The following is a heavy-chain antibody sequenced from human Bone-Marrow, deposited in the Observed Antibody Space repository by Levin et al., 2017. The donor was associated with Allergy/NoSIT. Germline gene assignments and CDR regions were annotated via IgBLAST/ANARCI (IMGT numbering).Heavy chain of an antibody. CDR1: GFLFSGYA. J-gene: IGHJ4*02. D-gene: IGHD3-3*01. Sequence: LSLTCAASGFLFSGYAMSWVRQAPGKGLEWVSYISATGGATYYADSLKGRFTISRDNSKNTLYLQLNSLRADDTAVYYCAKEAPEATVGVVGDYWGQGTLVTVSS. V-gene: IGHV3-23*01. CDR3: AKEAPEATVGVVGDY. CDR2: ISATGGAT.